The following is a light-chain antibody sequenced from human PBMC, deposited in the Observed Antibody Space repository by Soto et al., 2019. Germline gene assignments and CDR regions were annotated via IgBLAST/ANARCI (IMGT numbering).Light chain of an antibody. CDR1: QSISSSY. V-gene: IGKV3-20*01. CDR2: GAS. J-gene: IGKJ1*01. Sequence: NELTQSPGTLSLSQGERATLSCGASQSISSSYLAWYQQKPGQAPLLLFYGASNRATVPPDFCSSGSSAAFSPPIISLLPPDFAAFYYCQHYSSSPTFGQGTKVDI. CDR3: QHYSSSPT.